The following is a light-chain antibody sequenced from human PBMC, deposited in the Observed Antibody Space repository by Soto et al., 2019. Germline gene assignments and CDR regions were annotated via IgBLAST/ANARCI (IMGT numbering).Light chain of an antibody. V-gene: IGLV1-47*01. J-gene: IGLJ2*01. CDR2: TND. Sequence: QSVLTQPPSASGTPGQRVSISCSGSSSNIGRNYVYWYQQVPGTAPKLLIYTNDQRPSGVPDRFSGSKSGTSASLAISGLRCEDEADYYCATWDDSLNGGVFGGGTKLTVL. CDR3: ATWDDSLNGGV. CDR1: SSNIGRNY.